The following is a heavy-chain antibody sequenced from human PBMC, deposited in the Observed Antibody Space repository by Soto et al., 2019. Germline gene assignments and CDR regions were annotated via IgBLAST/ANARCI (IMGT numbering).Heavy chain of an antibody. J-gene: IGHJ6*02. CDR2: IIPIFGTA. D-gene: IGHD2-2*02. CDR1: GGTFSSYA. V-gene: IGHV1-69*13. CDR3: ARLGCSSTSCYSQDYYYYYGMDV. Sequence: SVKVSCKASGGTFSSYAISWVRQAPGQGLEWMGGIIPIFGTANYAQKFQGRVTITADESTSTAYMELSSLRSEDTAVYYCARLGCSSTSCYSQDYYYYYGMDVWGQGTTVTVSS.